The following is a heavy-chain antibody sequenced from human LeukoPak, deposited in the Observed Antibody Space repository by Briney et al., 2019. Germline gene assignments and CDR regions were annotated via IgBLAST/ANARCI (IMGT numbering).Heavy chain of an antibody. CDR2: ISSNGGST. Sequence: GGSLRLSCAASGFTFSTYAMHWVRQAPGKGLEYVSAISSNGGSTYYANSVKGRFTISRDHSKNTLYLQMGSLRAEDMAVYYCARQYCSSTSCTYDYWGQGTLVTVSS. V-gene: IGHV3-64*01. CDR3: ARQYCSSTSCTYDY. J-gene: IGHJ4*02. D-gene: IGHD2-2*01. CDR1: GFTFSTYA.